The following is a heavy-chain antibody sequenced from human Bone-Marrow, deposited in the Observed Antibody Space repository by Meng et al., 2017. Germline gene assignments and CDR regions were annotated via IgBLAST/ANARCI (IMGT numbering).Heavy chain of an antibody. CDR3: ATSCLAVAGTSQFDY. CDR1: GFTFREYY. D-gene: IGHD6-19*01. J-gene: IGHJ4*02. Sequence: LSLTCAASGFTFREYYMSWIRQAPGKGLEWVAYISSSGGSVYYADSVKGRFTISRDNAEKSLHLQMDSLRAEDTAVYYCATSCLAVAGTSQFDYWGQGILVTVSS. V-gene: IGHV3-11*01. CDR2: ISSSGGSV.